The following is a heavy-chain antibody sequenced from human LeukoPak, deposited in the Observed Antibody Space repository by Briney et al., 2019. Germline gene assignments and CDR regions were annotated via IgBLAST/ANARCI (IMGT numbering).Heavy chain of an antibody. V-gene: IGHV3-7*01. CDR1: GFTVSSNS. CDR3: ARIWYSSGWSLDY. CDR2: LKYDESAK. D-gene: IGHD6-19*01. Sequence: GGSLRLSCTVSGFTVSSNSWSWVRQAPGKGLEWVANLKYDESAKYYVDSVKGRFTISRDNAKNSLYLQMNSLRAEDTAVYYCARIWYSSGWSLDYWGQGILVTVSS. J-gene: IGHJ4*02.